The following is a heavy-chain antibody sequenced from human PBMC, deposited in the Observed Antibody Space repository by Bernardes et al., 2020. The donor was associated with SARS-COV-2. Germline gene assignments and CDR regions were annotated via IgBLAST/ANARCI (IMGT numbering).Heavy chain of an antibody. CDR1: GGSISSYY. CDR3: ARHLMYGDYYAFYYYGMDV. D-gene: IGHD4-17*01. Sequence: SETLSLTCTVSGGSISSYYWSWIRQPPGKGLEWIGYIYYSGSTNYNPSLKSRVTISVDTSKNQFSLKLSAVTAADTAVYYCARHLMYGDYYAFYYYGMDVWGQGTTVTVSS. CDR2: IYYSGST. J-gene: IGHJ6*02. V-gene: IGHV4-59*08.